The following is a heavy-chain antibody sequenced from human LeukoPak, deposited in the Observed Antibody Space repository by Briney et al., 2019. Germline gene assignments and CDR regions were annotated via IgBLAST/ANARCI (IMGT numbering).Heavy chain of an antibody. CDR2: ISSSSSYT. J-gene: IGHJ4*02. Sequence: GGSLRLSCAASGFTFSDYYMSWIRLAPGKGLEWVSYISSSSSYTNYADSVKGRFTISRDNAKNSLYLQMSSLRDEDTAMYYCSSESRYWGQGTLVIVSS. V-gene: IGHV3-11*06. CDR3: SSESRY. CDR1: GFTFSDYY. D-gene: IGHD3-22*01.